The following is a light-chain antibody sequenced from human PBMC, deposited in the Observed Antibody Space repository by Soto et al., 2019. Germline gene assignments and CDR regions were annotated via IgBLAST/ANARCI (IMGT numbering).Light chain of an antibody. CDR3: QQYYNTPWT. CDR2: WAS. CDR1: QSILFGRNNEHY. Sequence: DIVMTQSPDSLAVSLGEGATINCNSSQSILFGRNNEHYLAWFQQKPRQPPRLLIHWASTRESGVPDRFSGSGSGTHFTLTISSLQAEDVAVYYCQQYYNTPWTFGQGTKVELK. V-gene: IGKV4-1*01. J-gene: IGKJ1*01.